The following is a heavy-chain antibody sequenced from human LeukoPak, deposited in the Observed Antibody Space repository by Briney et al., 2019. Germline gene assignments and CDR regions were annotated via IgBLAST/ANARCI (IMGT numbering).Heavy chain of an antibody. Sequence: ASVKVSCKASGYTFTSYGISWVRQAPGQGLEWMGWTSAYNGNTNYAQKLQGRVTMTTDTSTSTAYMELRSLRSDDTAVYYCARSGGDYGDFNNWFDPWGQGTLVTVSS. J-gene: IGHJ5*02. CDR2: TSAYNGNT. D-gene: IGHD4-17*01. CDR1: GYTFTSYG. CDR3: ARSGGDYGDFNNWFDP. V-gene: IGHV1-18*01.